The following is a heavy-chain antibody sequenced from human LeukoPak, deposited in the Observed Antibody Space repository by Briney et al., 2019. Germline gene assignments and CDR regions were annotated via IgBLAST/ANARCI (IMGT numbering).Heavy chain of an antibody. CDR1: DFTVSDNY. J-gene: IGHJ4*02. CDR2: ISDGGVA. D-gene: IGHD3-10*01. Sequence: GGSLRLSCATSDFTVSDNYMSWVRQAPGRGLEWVSVISDGGVAHYADSVKGRFTISRDNSKNTLYLQMNSLRAEDTAVYYCAKDPTMVQGVITDYWGQGTLVTVSS. V-gene: IGHV3-53*01. CDR3: AKDPTMVQGVITDY.